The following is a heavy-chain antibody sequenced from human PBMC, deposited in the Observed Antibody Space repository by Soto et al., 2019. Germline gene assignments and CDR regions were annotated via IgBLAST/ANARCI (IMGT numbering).Heavy chain of an antibody. CDR1: GFTFSDYY. V-gene: IGHV3-11*01. D-gene: IGHD3-9*01. CDR3: ARTRLRYFDWLPYYFDY. CDR2: ISSSGSTI. Sequence: QVQLVESGGGLVKPGGSLRLSCAASGFTFSDYYMSWIRHAPGKGLEWVSYISSSGSTIYYAVSVKGRFTISRDNAKNSLYLQMNSLRAEDTAVYYCARTRLRYFDWLPYYFDYWGQGTLVTVSS. J-gene: IGHJ4*02.